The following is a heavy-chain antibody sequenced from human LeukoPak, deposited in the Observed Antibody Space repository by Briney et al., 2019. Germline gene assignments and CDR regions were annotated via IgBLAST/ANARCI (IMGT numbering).Heavy chain of an antibody. J-gene: IGHJ4*02. CDR3: ASYYNGSGSSNFDY. Sequence: SETLSLTCTVSGGSISSGDYYWSWIRQPPGKGLEWIGYIYYSGSTYYNPSLKSRVTISVDTSKNQFSLKLSSVTAADTAVYYCASYYNGSGSSNFDYWGQGTLVTVSS. V-gene: IGHV4-30-4*01. CDR1: GGSISSGDYY. CDR2: IYYSGST. D-gene: IGHD3-10*01.